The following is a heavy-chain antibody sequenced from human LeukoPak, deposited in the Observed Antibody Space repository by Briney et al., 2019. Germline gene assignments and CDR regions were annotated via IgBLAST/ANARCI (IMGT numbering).Heavy chain of an antibody. D-gene: IGHD6-13*01. V-gene: IGHV3-30-3*01. Sequence: AGGSLRLSCAASGFTFTSYAMHWVRQAPGKGLEWVAIISDDGSNKYYADSVKGRFTISRDNAKNSLYLQMNSLRAEDTAVYYCARPSRPYRSSEYFQHWGQGTLVIVSS. CDR3: ARPSRPYRSSEYFQH. CDR2: ISDDGSNK. J-gene: IGHJ1*01. CDR1: GFTFTSYA.